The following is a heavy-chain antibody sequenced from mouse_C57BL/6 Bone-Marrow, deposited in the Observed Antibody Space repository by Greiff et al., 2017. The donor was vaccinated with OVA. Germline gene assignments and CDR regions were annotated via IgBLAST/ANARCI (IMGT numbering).Heavy chain of an antibody. CDR3: ARPPHYYGSTYYFDY. J-gene: IGHJ2*01. CDR2: INPNNGGT. Sequence: EVQLQQSGPELVKPGASVKISCKASGYTFTDYYMNWVKQSHGKSLEWIGDINPNNGGTSYNQKFKGKATLTVDKSSSTAYMERRSLTSEDSAVYYCARPPHYYGSTYYFDYWGQGTTLTVSS. CDR1: GYTFTDYY. D-gene: IGHD1-1*01. V-gene: IGHV1-26*01.